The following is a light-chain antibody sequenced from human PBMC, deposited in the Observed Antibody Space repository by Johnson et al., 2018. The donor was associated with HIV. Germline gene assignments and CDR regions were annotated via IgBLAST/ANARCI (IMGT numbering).Light chain of an antibody. CDR3: GTWDSRLRAYV. CDR1: SSNIGNNY. V-gene: IGLV1-51*01. Sequence: QSVLTQPPSVSAAPGQKVTISCSGSSSNIGNNYVSWYQQLPGTAPKLLIYDTYKRPSGIPDLFSGSKSGTSATLGITGLQTGDEADYYCGTWDSRLRAYVFGAGTKVTVL. CDR2: DTY. J-gene: IGLJ1*01.